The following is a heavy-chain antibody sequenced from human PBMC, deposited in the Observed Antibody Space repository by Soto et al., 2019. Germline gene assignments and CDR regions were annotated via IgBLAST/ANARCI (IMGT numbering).Heavy chain of an antibody. CDR2: INAGDSHT. CDR1: GYSFSSYW. CDR3: AAALDGTFYWLD. D-gene: IGHD1-26*01. Sequence: GESLKISCKASGYSFSSYWIGWVRQSPGKGLEWMGIINAGDSHTKYSLSFEGQVTISADKSSNTAYLQWSSLRASDSAIYFCAAALDGTFYWLDWGQGTLVTVSS. J-gene: IGHJ1*01. V-gene: IGHV5-51*01.